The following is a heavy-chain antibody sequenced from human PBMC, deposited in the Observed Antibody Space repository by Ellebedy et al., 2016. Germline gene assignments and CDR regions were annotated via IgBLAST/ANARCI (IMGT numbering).Heavy chain of an antibody. J-gene: IGHJ5*02. V-gene: IGHV3-9*01. CDR2: ISWNSGNI. CDR1: GFTFDDYA. CDR3: AKGVTVFGAVSKDWIDP. D-gene: IGHD3-3*01. Sequence: GGSLRLXXAASGFTFDDYAMHWVRQVPGKGLQWVSGISWNSGNIGYADSVKGRFTISRDNAKNSLYLQMNSLRVEDTALYYCAKGVTVFGAVSKDWIDPWGQGTLVSVSS.